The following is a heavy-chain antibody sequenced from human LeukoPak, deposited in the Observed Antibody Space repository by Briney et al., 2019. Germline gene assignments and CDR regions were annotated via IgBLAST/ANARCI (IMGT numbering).Heavy chain of an antibody. J-gene: IGHJ5*02. V-gene: IGHV3-30-3*01. D-gene: IGHD6-19*01. CDR2: ISYDGSNK. CDR3: ARDALRGIAVAGDNWFDP. Sequence: RSLRLSCAASGFTFSSYAMHWVRQAPGKGLEWVAVISYDGSNKYYADSVKGRFTISRDNSKNTLYLQMNSLRAEDTAVYYCARDALRGIAVAGDNWFDPWGQGTLVTVSS. CDR1: GFTFSSYA.